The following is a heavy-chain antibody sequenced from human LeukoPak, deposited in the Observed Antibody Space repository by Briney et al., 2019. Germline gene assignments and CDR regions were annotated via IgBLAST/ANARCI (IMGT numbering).Heavy chain of an antibody. Sequence: PGGSLRLSCAASGFTFSSYAMSWVRQAPGKGLEWVSAISGSGGSTYYADSVKGRFTISRDNSKNTLYLQMNSLRAEDTAVYYCAKSPLLPAATYYYYYYMDVWGKGTTVTVSS. J-gene: IGHJ6*03. CDR2: ISGSGGST. D-gene: IGHD2-2*01. CDR3: AKSPLLPAATYYYYYYMDV. CDR1: GFTFSSYA. V-gene: IGHV3-23*01.